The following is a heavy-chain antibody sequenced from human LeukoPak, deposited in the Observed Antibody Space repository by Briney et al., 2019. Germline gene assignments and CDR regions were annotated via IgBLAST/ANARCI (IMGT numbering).Heavy chain of an antibody. V-gene: IGHV1-18*01. CDR1: GYTFTGYG. D-gene: IGHD4-11*01. CDR3: AREPGADYSKDTSGGYYFDG. Sequence: GASVKVSCKASGYTFTGYGLSWVRQAPGQGLEWMGWISAYTGDTNYARKVQGRVTLTTDTSTSTAYMELRSLTSDDTAIYYCAREPGADYSKDTSGGYYFDGWGQGTLVTVSS. CDR2: ISAYTGDT. J-gene: IGHJ4*02.